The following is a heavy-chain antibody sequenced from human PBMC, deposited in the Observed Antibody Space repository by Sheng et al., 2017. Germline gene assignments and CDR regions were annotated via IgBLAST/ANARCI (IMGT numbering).Heavy chain of an antibody. CDR3: STGGRSNAFDI. Sequence: EVQLVESWGRPGQAVGGPVRLSCAASGFSFSSYAMTWVRQAPGKGLEWVSSISSRSNYIYYVDSVKGRFAISRDNAKNSVYLQMNSLTVEDTAVYWCSTGGRSNAFDIWGQGTMVTVSS. CDR1: GFSFSSYA. CDR2: ISSRSNYI. D-gene: IGHD1-26*01. V-gene: IGHV3-21*01. J-gene: IGHJ3*02.